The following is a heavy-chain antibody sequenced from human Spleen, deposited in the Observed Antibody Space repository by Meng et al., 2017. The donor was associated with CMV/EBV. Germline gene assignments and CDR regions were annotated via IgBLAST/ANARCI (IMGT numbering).Heavy chain of an antibody. V-gene: IGHV3-30*04. CDR2: ISYDESNK. J-gene: IGHJ4*02. Sequence: SGFPFSDYAMPWVRQAPGKGLEWVAVISYDESNKYYADSVKGRFTISRDNSKNTLHLQMNSLRTEDTALYYCARDYCSGGSCPISHWGQGTLVTVSS. D-gene: IGHD2-15*01. CDR1: GFPFSDYA. CDR3: ARDYCSGGSCPISH.